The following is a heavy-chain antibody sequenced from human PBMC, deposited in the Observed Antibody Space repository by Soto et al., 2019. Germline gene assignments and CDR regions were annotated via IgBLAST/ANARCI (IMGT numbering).Heavy chain of an antibody. Sequence: EVHLVESGGGLVQPGGSLRLSCAASGFTFSSYSMNWVRQAPGKGLEWVSYISSSSSTIYYADSVKGRFTISRDNAKNSLYLQMNSLRAEDTAVYYCAREDSSSWLNWFDPWGQGTLVTVSS. CDR3: AREDSSSWLNWFDP. D-gene: IGHD6-13*01. CDR2: ISSSSSTI. J-gene: IGHJ5*02. CDR1: GFTFSSYS. V-gene: IGHV3-48*01.